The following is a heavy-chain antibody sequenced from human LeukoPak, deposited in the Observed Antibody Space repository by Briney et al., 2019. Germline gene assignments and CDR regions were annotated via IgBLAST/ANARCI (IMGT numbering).Heavy chain of an antibody. CDR3: ARDADTAMVLTAFDY. D-gene: IGHD5-18*01. V-gene: IGHV4-39*07. Sequence: SETLSLTCTVSGGSISSSSYYWGWIRQPPGTGLEWIGSIYYSGSTYYNPSLKSRVTISVDTSKNQFSLKLSSVTAADTAVYYCARDADTAMVLTAFDYWGQGTLVTVSS. J-gene: IGHJ4*02. CDR2: IYYSGST. CDR1: GGSISSSSYY.